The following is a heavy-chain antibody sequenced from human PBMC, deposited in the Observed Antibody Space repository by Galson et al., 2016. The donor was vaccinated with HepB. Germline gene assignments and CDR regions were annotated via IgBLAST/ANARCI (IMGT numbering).Heavy chain of an antibody. CDR3: ARVMTTVRRRFGRTLRSYAMDV. CDR1: GGSFSGYY. Sequence: TLSLTCAVYGGSFSGYYWSWIRQSPGKGLEWIGEINHSGSTNYNPSLNNQVTISVVASKNQFSLKMNAVTAADTAVYYCARVMTTVRRRFGRTLRSYAMDVWGQGTTVTVSS. J-gene: IGHJ6*02. V-gene: IGHV4-34*01. CDR2: INHSGST. D-gene: IGHD4-11*01.